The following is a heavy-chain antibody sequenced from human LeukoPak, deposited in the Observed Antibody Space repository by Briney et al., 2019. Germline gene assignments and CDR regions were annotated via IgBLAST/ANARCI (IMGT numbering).Heavy chain of an antibody. D-gene: IGHD3-10*01. V-gene: IGHV1-18*01. CDR1: GYTFTSYG. J-gene: IGHJ4*02. CDR3: ATLGTMVRRYFDY. CDR2: ISAYNGNT. Sequence: ASVKVSCKASGYTFTSYGISWVRQAPGQGLEWMGWISAYNGNTNYAQKLQGRVTMTEDTSTDTAYMELSSLRSEDTAVYYCATLGTMVRRYFDYWGQGTLVTVSS.